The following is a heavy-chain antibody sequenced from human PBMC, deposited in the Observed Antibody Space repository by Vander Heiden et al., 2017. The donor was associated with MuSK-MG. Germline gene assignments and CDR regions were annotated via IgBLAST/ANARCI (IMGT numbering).Heavy chain of an antibody. CDR3: TSNSSWYRH. CDR2: IRSKAYGGTT. Sequence: CTASGFTFGDYAMSWVRQAPGKGLEWVGFIRSKAYGGTTEYAASVKGRFTISRDDSKSIAYLQMNSLKTEDTGVYYCTSNSSWYRHWGQGTLVTVSS. D-gene: IGHD6-13*01. CDR1: GFTFGDYA. J-gene: IGHJ4*02. V-gene: IGHV3-49*04.